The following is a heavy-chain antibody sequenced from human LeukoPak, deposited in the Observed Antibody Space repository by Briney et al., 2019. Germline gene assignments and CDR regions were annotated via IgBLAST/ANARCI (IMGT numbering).Heavy chain of an antibody. V-gene: IGHV3-30*03. D-gene: IGHD3-9*01. CDR1: GFTFSSYG. CDR2: ISYDGSNK. CDR3: ARGGSPERGGVEWVLTGYHY. Sequence: PGGSLRLSCAASGFTFSSYGMHWVRQAPGKGLEWVPVISYDGSNKYYADSVKGRFTISRDNAKNSLYLQMNSLRAEDTAVYYCARGGSPERGGVEWVLTGYHYWGQGTLVTVSS. J-gene: IGHJ4*02.